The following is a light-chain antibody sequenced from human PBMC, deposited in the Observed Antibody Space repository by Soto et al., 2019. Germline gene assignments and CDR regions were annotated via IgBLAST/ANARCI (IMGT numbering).Light chain of an antibody. J-gene: IGKJ5*01. Sequence: EIVLTQSPGTLSLSPGERATLSCRSIQSVSSSYLVWHQQKPGQAPRLLIYAASRRATGIPDRFSGSGSGTDFTLTISRLEPEDFAVYYCQQYGSSPSITFGQGTRLEI. CDR2: AAS. V-gene: IGKV3-20*01. CDR1: QSVSSSY. CDR3: QQYGSSPSIT.